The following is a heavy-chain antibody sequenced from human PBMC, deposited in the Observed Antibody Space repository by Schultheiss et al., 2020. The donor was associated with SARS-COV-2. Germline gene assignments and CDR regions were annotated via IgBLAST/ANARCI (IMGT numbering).Heavy chain of an antibody. D-gene: IGHD4-17*01. J-gene: IGHJ4*02. CDR2: TWYDGSDQ. CDR3: AKGYGDYPTLSGY. Sequence: GESLKISCAASGFTFSSHGMHWVRQAPGKGLEGVAVTWYDGSDQYCADSVKGRFTISRDNSKNTLYLQMNSLRAEDTAVYYCAKGYGDYPTLSGYWGQGTLVTVSS. V-gene: IGHV3-33*06. CDR1: GFTFSSHG.